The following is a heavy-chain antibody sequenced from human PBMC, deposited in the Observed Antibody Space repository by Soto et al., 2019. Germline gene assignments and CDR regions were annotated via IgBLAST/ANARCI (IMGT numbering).Heavy chain of an antibody. Sequence: GALRLSCSASGFTFSSYVMNWVRQAPGKGLEYVSGITSNGGSTFYADSVKGRFIISRDNSQNTVYLQMSSLTTADTAVYYCLVASAAYWGQGTQVTVSS. CDR2: ITSNGGST. CDR3: LVASAAY. D-gene: IGHD6-13*01. V-gene: IGHV3-64D*06. J-gene: IGHJ4*02. CDR1: GFTFSSYV.